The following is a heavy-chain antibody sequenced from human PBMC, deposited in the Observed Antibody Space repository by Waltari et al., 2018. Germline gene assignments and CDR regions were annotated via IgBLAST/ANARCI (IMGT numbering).Heavy chain of an antibody. D-gene: IGHD3-16*01. Sequence: QVQLVQSGAEVKKPGSSVKVSCKASGVTFSSYAISWVRQAPGPGLEWMGRIIPRWGTANYAQKVQGRVTITADESTSTAYMELSSLRSEDTAVYYCARDAKAYYDYVWGSFCYWGQGTLVTVSS. CDR3: ARDAKAYYDYVWGSFCY. CDR1: GVTFSSYA. CDR2: IIPRWGTA. J-gene: IGHJ4*02. V-gene: IGHV1-69*15.